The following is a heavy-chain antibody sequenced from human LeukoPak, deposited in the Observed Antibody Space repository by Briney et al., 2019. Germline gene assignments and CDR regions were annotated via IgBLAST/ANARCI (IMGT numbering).Heavy chain of an antibody. CDR3: AKRSRGYYDY. Sequence: GGSLRLSCAASGFTFSSYAMSWVRQAPGKGLEWVSAISGSGGSTYYADSVKGRFTISRDNSKNTLYLQMNSLRVEDTGVYYCAKRSRGYYDYWGQGTLVTVSS. D-gene: IGHD2-21*01. V-gene: IGHV3-23*01. CDR2: ISGSGGST. CDR1: GFTFSSYA. J-gene: IGHJ4*02.